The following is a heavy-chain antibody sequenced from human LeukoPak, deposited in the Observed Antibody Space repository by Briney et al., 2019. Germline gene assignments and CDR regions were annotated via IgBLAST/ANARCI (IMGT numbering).Heavy chain of an antibody. CDR2: ISGSGGST. D-gene: IGHD6-19*01. CDR3: ARAWRGWAYYYYGMDV. J-gene: IGHJ6*02. Sequence: GGSLRLSCAASGFTFSSYAMSWVRQAPGKGLEWVSAISGSGGSTYYADSVKGRFTISRDNSMNTLYLQMDSLTVEDTALYYCARAWRGWAYYYYGMDVWGQGATVTVSS. CDR1: GFTFSSYA. V-gene: IGHV3-23*01.